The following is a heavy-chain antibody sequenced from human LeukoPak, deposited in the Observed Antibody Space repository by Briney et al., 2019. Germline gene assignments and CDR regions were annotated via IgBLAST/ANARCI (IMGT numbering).Heavy chain of an antibody. CDR2: IKSKDDGGTR. CDR1: GFTFSSAW. CDR3: TTDYTSGNPY. D-gene: IGHD3-10*01. J-gene: IGHJ4*02. Sequence: GGSLRLSCAASGFTFSSAWMSWVRQAPGKGLEWVGRIKSKDDGGTRDYAAPVKVRFTISRDDSKNTLYLQMNSLKTEDTAVYYCTTDYTSGNPYWGQGTLVTVSS. V-gene: IGHV3-15*01.